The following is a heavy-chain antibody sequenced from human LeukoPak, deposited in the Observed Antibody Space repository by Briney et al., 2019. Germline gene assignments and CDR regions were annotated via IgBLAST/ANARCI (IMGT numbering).Heavy chain of an antibody. Sequence: PGGSLRLSCAASGFTFSSYAMHWVRQAPGKGLEWVAVISYDGSNKYYADSVKGRFTISRDNSKNTLYLQMNSLRAEDTAVYYCAKGNDFNDQLPGLDYYYYMDVWGKGTTVTVSS. D-gene: IGHD1-1*01. V-gene: IGHV3-30-3*01. CDR1: GFTFSSYA. CDR3: AKGNDFNDQLPGLDYYYYMDV. CDR2: ISYDGSNK. J-gene: IGHJ6*03.